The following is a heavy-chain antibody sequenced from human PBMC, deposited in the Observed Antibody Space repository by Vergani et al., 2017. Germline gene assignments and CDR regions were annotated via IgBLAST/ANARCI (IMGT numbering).Heavy chain of an antibody. Sequence: EVQLVESGGGLIQPGKSLRLSCVVSGFSFTDYGLHWVRQAPGKGLEWVSSISWNSMDIGYADSVKGRFTISRDNAKNSLFLQMNSLRVEDMGIYYCAKDXGGGHFHYYGMDVWGQGTTVTVSS. J-gene: IGHJ6*02. CDR2: ISWNSMDI. CDR1: GFSFTDYG. D-gene: IGHD2-15*01. CDR3: AKDXGGGHFHYYGMDV. V-gene: IGHV3-9*03.